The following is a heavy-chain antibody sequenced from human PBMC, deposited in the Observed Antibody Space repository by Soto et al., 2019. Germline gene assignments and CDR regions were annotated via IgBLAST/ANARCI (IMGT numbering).Heavy chain of an antibody. CDR1: GFTFSNAW. J-gene: IGHJ4*02. CDR2: IKSKTDGGTT. CDR3: TTDKGYGDSNPRLYYFDY. D-gene: IGHD4-17*01. V-gene: IGHV3-15*01. Sequence: GGSLRLSCAASGFTFSNAWMSWVRQAPGKGLEWVGRIKSKTDGGTTDYAAPVKGRFTISRDDSKNTLYLQMNSLKTEDTAVYYCTTDKGYGDSNPRLYYFDYWGQGTLVTVSS.